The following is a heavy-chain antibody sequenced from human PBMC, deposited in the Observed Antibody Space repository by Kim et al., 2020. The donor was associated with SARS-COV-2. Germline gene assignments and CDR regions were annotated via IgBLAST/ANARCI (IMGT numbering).Heavy chain of an antibody. Sequence: STSLKTRLTISKDTSKNQVVLTMTNMDPVDTATYYCARIQEYSSSTVLDYWGQGTLVTVSS. J-gene: IGHJ4*02. CDR3: ARIQEYSSSTVLDY. D-gene: IGHD6-6*01. V-gene: IGHV2-70*01.